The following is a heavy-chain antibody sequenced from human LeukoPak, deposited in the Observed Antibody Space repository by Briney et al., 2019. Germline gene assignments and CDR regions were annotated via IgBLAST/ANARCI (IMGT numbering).Heavy chain of an antibody. CDR2: IYHSGST. J-gene: IGHJ4*02. V-gene: IGHV4-30-2*01. Sequence: ASETLSLTCAVSGGSISSGGYSWSWIRQPPGKGLEWIGYIYHSGSTYYNPSLKSRVTISVDRSKNQFSLKLSSVTAADTAVYYCARFSYGSVSYYEYFDYWGQGTLVTVSS. CDR1: GGSISSGGYS. CDR3: ARFSYGSVSYYEYFDY. D-gene: IGHD3-10*01.